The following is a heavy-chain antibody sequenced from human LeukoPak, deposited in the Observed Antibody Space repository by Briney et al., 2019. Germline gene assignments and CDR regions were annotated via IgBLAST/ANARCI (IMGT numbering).Heavy chain of an antibody. CDR3: ARAGGIAAGGFVDV. CDR2: IYSGDST. D-gene: IGHD6-25*01. Sequence: PGGSLTLSCAPSGFTLSSNYMSWVRQAPGKGLEWVSVIYSGDSTYYADSVKSRSTISRDNYKNTLYLQMNSLRAEDTAVYYCARAGGIAAGGFVDVWGKGTTVTVSS. CDR1: GFTLSSNY. J-gene: IGHJ6*04. V-gene: IGHV3-53*01.